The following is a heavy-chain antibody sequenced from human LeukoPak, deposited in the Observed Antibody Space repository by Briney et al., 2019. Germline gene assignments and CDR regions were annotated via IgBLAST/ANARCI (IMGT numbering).Heavy chain of an antibody. CDR2: IYYSGST. J-gene: IGHJ4*02. Sequence: SETLSLTCTVSGGSISSYYWSWIRQPPGKGLEWIGYIYYSGSTNYNPSLKSRVTISVDTSKNQFSLKLSSVTAADTAVYYCARDRVAAGGGTGGYFDYWGQGTLVTVSS. CDR1: GGSISSYY. V-gene: IGHV4-59*12. D-gene: IGHD6-13*01. CDR3: ARDRVAAGGGTGGYFDY.